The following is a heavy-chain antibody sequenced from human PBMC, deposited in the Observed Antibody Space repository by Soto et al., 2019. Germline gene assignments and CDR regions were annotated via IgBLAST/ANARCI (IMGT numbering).Heavy chain of an antibody. D-gene: IGHD2-15*01. Sequence: QVQLVQSGGEVKKPGASVKVSCQASGYTFSDYAISWVRQAPGQGLEWMGWISASTRNTDQAQNFQGRVIMTLDTSTNTSYMELRSLRSDDTAVYSCGRCYCSVGSCYACWPFDLWGRGTLVTVSS. J-gene: IGHJ2*01. CDR2: ISASTRNT. CDR1: GYTFSDYA. CDR3: GRCYCSVGSCYACWPFDL. V-gene: IGHV1-18*01.